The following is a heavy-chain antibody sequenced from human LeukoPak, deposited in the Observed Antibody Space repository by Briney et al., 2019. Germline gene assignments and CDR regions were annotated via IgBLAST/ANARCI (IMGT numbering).Heavy chain of an antibody. Sequence: GASVKVSCKASGYTFTGYYIHWVRQAPGQGLEWMGWINPNSGITHYPQKFQGRVTMTRDTSISTAYMELSRLRSDDTAVYYCARGRPDYDYVWGSYHVQHFDYWGQGTLVTVSS. D-gene: IGHD3-16*01. CDR1: GYTFTGYY. J-gene: IGHJ4*02. CDR2: INPNSGIT. V-gene: IGHV1-2*02. CDR3: ARGRPDYDYVWGSYHVQHFDY.